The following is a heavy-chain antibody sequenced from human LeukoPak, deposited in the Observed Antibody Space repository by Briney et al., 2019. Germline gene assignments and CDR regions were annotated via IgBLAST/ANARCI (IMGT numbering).Heavy chain of an antibody. D-gene: IGHD2-15*01. CDR2: IYYSGST. J-gene: IGHJ6*02. CDR1: GGSISSSSYY. Sequence: SETLSLTCTVSGGSISSSSYYWGWIRQPPGKGLEWIGYIYYSGSTYYNPSLKSRVTISVDTSKNQFSLKLSSVTAADTAVYYCARDPFEVCSGGSCYPSGMDVWGQGTTVTVSS. CDR3: ARDPFEVCSGGSCYPSGMDV. V-gene: IGHV4-31*03.